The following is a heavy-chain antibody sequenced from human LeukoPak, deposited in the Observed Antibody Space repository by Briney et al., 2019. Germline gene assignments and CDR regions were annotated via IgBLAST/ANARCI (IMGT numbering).Heavy chain of an antibody. D-gene: IGHD5-24*01. CDR2: IYTSGNT. J-gene: IGHJ3*02. CDR1: GGSISSYY. Sequence: PSETLSLTCTVSGGSISSYYWSWIRQPAGKGLEWIGRIYTSGNTNYNPSLKSRVTMSVDTSKNQFFLKLNSVTAADTAVYYCARGPWLQRGGGLDIWGQGTMITVSS. V-gene: IGHV4-4*07. CDR3: ARGPWLQRGGGLDI.